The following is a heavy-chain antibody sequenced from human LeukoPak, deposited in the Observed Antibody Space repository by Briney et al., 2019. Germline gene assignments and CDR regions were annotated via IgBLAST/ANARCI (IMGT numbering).Heavy chain of an antibody. J-gene: IGHJ3*02. CDR2: ISSSSSYI. CDR1: GFTFSSYS. D-gene: IGHD6-6*01. Sequence: GGSLRLSCAASGFTFSSYSMNWVRQAPGKGLEWVSSISSSSSYIYYADSVKGRFTISRDNSKKTLYLQMNSLRAEDTAVYYCAKHGLGGSIAAPDAFDIWGQGTMVTVSS. CDR3: AKHGLGGSIAAPDAFDI. V-gene: IGHV3-21*04.